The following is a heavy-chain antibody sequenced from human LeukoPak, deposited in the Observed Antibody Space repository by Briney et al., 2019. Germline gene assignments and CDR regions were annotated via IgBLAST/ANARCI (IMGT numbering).Heavy chain of an antibody. D-gene: IGHD2-2*01. J-gene: IGHJ4*02. CDR3: TTEPSREYQLHTSGERDY. CDR1: GFTFSNAW. CDR2: IKSKTDGGTT. Sequence: PGGSLRLSCAASGFTFSNAWMSWVRQAPGKGLEWVGRIKSKTDGGTTDYAAPVKGRLTISRDDSKNTLYLQMNSLKTEDTAVYYCTTEPSREYQLHTSGERDYWGQGTLVTVSS. V-gene: IGHV3-15*01.